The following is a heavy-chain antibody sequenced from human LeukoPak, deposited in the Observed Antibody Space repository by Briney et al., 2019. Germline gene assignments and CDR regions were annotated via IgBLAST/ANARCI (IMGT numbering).Heavy chain of an antibody. Sequence: VKVSCKTSAYTFSNYGFNWVRQAPGQGLEWMGWISAYNGNTKYAQNFQGGFTMTTDTSTSTAYMELRSLTSDDTAVYYCARDLDGSGSYYTDYWGQGTLVTVSS. CDR2: ISAYNGNT. CDR3: ARDLDGSGSYYTDY. J-gene: IGHJ4*02. D-gene: IGHD3-10*01. V-gene: IGHV1-18*01. CDR1: AYTFSNYG.